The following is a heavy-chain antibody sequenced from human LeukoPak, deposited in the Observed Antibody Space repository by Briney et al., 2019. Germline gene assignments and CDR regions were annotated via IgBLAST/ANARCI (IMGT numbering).Heavy chain of an antibody. Sequence: GGSLRLSCAASGFTFSSYSMNWVRQAPGKGLEWVSSISSSSSYIYYADSVKGRLTISRDNAKNSLYLQMNSLRAEDTAVYYCARAGTIFGLAFDIWGQGTMVTVSS. CDR3: ARAGTIFGLAFDI. CDR1: GFTFSSYS. CDR2: ISSSSSYI. D-gene: IGHD3-3*01. J-gene: IGHJ3*02. V-gene: IGHV3-21*01.